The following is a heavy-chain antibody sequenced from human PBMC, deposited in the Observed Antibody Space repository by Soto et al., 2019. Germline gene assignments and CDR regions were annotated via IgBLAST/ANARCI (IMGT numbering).Heavy chain of an antibody. Sequence: PAGSLRLSCAESGFSFSSYLMHWVRQGPGKGLVWVSRINTDGSSTNYADSVKGRFTISRDNAKNTVYLQMNSLRAEDTAVYYCARSPGGYYIDWGQGTMVTVS. J-gene: IGHJ3*01. CDR2: INTDGSST. V-gene: IGHV3-74*01. CDR3: ARSPGGYYID. CDR1: GFSFSSYL. D-gene: IGHD3-9*01.